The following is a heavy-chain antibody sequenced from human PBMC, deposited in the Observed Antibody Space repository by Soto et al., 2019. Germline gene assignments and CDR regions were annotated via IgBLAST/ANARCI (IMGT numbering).Heavy chain of an antibody. J-gene: IGHJ4*02. CDR1: GGSISGGGFP. CDR3: ARLQFGEGFDY. V-gene: IGHV4-30-2*01. CDR2: ILHTGGT. Sequence: PSETLSLTCAVSGGSISGGGFPWSWIRQPPGKGLEWIGYILHTGGTQYNPSLKRRVSMSVDKSKNQFSLHLTSVTAADTAVYYCARLQFGEGFDYWGQGALVTVSS. D-gene: IGHD3-10*01.